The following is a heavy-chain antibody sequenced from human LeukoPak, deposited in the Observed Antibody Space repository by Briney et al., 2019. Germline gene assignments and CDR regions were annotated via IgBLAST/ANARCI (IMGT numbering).Heavy chain of an antibody. CDR3: ARPGRADAFDI. Sequence: GGSLRLSCAASGFTFRSYWMKWVRQAPGKGLEWVANIKEDGSKKYYVDSVKGRFTISRDNAKNSLYLQMNRLRAEDTAVYYCARPGRADAFDIWGQGTMVTVSS. CDR1: GFTFRSYW. V-gene: IGHV3-7*04. CDR2: IKEDGSKK. J-gene: IGHJ3*02.